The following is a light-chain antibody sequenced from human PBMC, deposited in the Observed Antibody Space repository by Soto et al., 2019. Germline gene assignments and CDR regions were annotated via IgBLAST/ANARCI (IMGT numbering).Light chain of an antibody. V-gene: IGLV1-44*01. Sequence: QSILTQLPSASGAPGLTINISCSGSSSNIGGHDVNWYQQVPGTAPKLLIYTNDLRPSGVPDRFSGSKSGTSASLAISGLQPEDEADYYCATWDATLTGYVFGPGTKVTVL. CDR2: TND. J-gene: IGLJ1*01. CDR1: SSNIGGHD. CDR3: ATWDATLTGYV.